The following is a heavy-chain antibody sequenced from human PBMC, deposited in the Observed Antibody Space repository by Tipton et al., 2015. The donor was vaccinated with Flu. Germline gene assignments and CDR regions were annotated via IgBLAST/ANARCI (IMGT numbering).Heavy chain of an antibody. CDR3: ARDRADDFWGGDS. V-gene: IGHV3-7*01. CDR1: GFSFTGYW. CDR2: IKQDGSEK. D-gene: IGHD3-3*01. Sequence: AASGFSFTGYWMHWVRQAPGKGQEWVANIKQDGSEKYYVDSVKGRFTISRDNAKSSLFLQMNSLRVEDTAVYYCARDRADDFWGGDSWGLGTLVTVSS. J-gene: IGHJ4*02.